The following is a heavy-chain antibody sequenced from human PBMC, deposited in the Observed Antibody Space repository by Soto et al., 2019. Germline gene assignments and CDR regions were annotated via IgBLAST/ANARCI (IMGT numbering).Heavy chain of an antibody. D-gene: IGHD1-26*01. J-gene: IGHJ4*02. V-gene: IGHV3-23*01. CDR2: ISGSGGST. CDR1: GFTLSSYA. CDR3: VRDDVGVGIDY. Sequence: PGGSLGLSCAASGFTLSSYAMSWVRQAPGKGLEWVSVISGSGGSTYYADSVKGRFTISRDNAKNTVYLQMNSLRAEDTAVYYCVRDDVGVGIDYWGLGTLVTVSS.